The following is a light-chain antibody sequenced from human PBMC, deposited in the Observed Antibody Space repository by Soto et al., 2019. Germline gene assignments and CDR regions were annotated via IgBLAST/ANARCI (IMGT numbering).Light chain of an antibody. J-gene: IGLJ1*01. CDR2: EVT. CDR1: SGDIGSYNR. V-gene: IGLV2-18*01. Sequence: QSALTQPPSVSRSPGQSVTISCTGTSGDIGSYNRVSWFQQPPGTAPQLMIYEVTNRPSGVPDRFSGSKSGNTASLTISGLQTEDETSNSTPFVFGTGTKVTVL. CDR3: PFV.